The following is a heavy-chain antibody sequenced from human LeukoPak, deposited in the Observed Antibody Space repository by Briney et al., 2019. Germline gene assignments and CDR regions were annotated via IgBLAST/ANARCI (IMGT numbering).Heavy chain of an antibody. CDR1: GFTFSDYY. D-gene: IGHD3-3*01. V-gene: IGHV3-11*04. J-gene: IGHJ4*02. CDR3: ARAAWDARGFWSGYYYFDY. CDR2: ISSSGSTI. Sequence: GGSLRLSCAASGFTFSDYYMSWIRQAPGKGLEWVSYISSSGSTIYYADSVKGRFTISRDNAKNSLYLQMNSLRAEDTAVYYCARAAWDARGFWSGYYYFDYWGQGTLVTVSS.